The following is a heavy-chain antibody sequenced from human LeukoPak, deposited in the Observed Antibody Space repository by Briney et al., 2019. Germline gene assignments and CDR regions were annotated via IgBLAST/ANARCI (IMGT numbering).Heavy chain of an antibody. D-gene: IGHD2-15*01. V-gene: IGHV1-18*01. CDR2: ISAYNGNT. CDR1: GYTFTSYG. J-gene: IGHJ5*02. CDR3: ARDQYCSGGSCYSFQWFDP. Sequence: ASVNVSCKASGYTFTSYGISWVRQASGQGPEWMGWISAYNGNTNYAQKLQGRVTMTTDTSTSTAYMELRSLRSDDTAVYYCARDQYCSGGSCYSFQWFDPWGQGTLVTVSS.